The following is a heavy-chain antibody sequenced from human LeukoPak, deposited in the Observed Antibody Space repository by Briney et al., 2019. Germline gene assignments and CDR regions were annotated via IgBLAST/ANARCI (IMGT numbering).Heavy chain of an antibody. CDR1: GSTFSSYS. J-gene: IGHJ4*02. CDR2: ISSSSSYI. Sequence: PGGCLRLSCAASGSTFSSYSMNWVRQAPGKGLEWVSSISSSSSYIYYADSVKGRFTISRDNAKNSLYLQMNSLRSKDRAAYNWPKVQFCSGLSCYLYYCGQGNLVTVSS. D-gene: IGHD3-3*01. V-gene: IGHV3-21*01. CDR3: PKVQFCSGLSCYLYY.